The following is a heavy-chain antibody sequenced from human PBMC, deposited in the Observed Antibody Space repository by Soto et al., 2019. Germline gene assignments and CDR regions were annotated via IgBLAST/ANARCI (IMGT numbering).Heavy chain of an antibody. D-gene: IGHD3-22*01. CDR2: ISAHNGDT. Sequence: ASVKVSCKASGYTFPSYGISWVRQAPGQGLEWVGWISAHNGDTRYAQNLQGRITMTTDTFTNTAYMELTSLTSDGTAVYYCARDWSRYYDSSGLMWFYWGQGTLVTVSS. J-gene: IGHJ4*02. CDR3: ARDWSRYYDSSGLMWFY. V-gene: IGHV1-18*01. CDR1: GYTFPSYG.